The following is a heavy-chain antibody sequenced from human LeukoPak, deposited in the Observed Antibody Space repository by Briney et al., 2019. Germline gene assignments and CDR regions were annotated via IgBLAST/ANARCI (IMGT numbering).Heavy chain of an antibody. CDR3: AKSLGAFGRFDY. CDR2: FSGSGGST. Sequence: GGSLRLSCAASGFTFSTYGMSWVRQAPGKGLEWVSTFSGSGGSTYYADFVEGRFTISRDNSKNTLSLQMNSLRAEDTAVYYCAKSLGAFGRFDYWGQGTLVTVSS. V-gene: IGHV3-23*01. CDR1: GFTFSTYG. D-gene: IGHD3-16*01. J-gene: IGHJ4*02.